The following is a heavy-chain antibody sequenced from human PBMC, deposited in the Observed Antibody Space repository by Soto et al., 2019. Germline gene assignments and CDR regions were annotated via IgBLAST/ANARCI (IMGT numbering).Heavy chain of an antibody. CDR3: VSLLGGVTTFDN. Sequence: GGSLRLSCAVSEFAFSRNWMSWVRQAPGKGLEWVASINQDGIDKKYVDSVTGRFTISRDNTKNSLYLQMNSLRADDTAVYYCVSLLGGVTTFDNWGQGTLVTVSS. CDR2: INQDGIDK. V-gene: IGHV3-7*01. J-gene: IGHJ4*02. CDR1: EFAFSRNW. D-gene: IGHD3-10*01.